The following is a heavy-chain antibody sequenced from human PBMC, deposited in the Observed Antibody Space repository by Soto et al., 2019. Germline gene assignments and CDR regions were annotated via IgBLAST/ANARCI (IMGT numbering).Heavy chain of an antibody. D-gene: IGHD2-2*01. CDR3: ARGCSSTSCPRPGY. J-gene: IGHJ4*02. CDR2: IIPILGIA. Sequence: QVQLVQSGAEVKKPGSSVKVSCKASGGTFSSYTISWVRQAPGQGLEWMGRIIPILGIANYAQKFQGRVTITADKATSTAYMELSILRSEDTAVYYCARGCSSTSCPRPGYWGQGTLVTVSS. V-gene: IGHV1-69*02. CDR1: GGTFSSYT.